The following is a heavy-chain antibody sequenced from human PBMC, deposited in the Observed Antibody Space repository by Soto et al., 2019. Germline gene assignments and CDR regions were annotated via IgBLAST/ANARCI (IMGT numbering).Heavy chain of an antibody. CDR3: ARRYYDFWSGYHRR. J-gene: IGHJ4*02. Sequence: SETLSRTCAVYGGSFSGYYWSWIRQPPWKGLEWVGEINHSGSTNYNPSLKSRVTRSVDTSRNQFSLKLSSVTAADTAVYYCARRYYDFWSGYHRRRGQRTLVTVS. CDR1: GGSFSGYY. V-gene: IGHV4-34*01. D-gene: IGHD3-3*01. CDR2: INHSGST.